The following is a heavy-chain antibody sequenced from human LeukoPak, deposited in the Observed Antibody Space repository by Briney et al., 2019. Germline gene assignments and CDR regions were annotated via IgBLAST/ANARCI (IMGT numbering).Heavy chain of an antibody. CDR3: AREGGGSGSYLSWFDP. J-gene: IGHJ5*02. CDR1: GGSISRYY. CDR2: IYYSGST. V-gene: IGHV4-59*01. Sequence: SETLSLTCTVSGGSISRYYWSWIRQPPGKGLEWIGYIYYSGSTNYNPSLKSRVTISVDTSKNQFSRKLSSVTAADTAVYYCAREGGGSGSYLSWFDPWGQGTLVTVSS. D-gene: IGHD3-10*01.